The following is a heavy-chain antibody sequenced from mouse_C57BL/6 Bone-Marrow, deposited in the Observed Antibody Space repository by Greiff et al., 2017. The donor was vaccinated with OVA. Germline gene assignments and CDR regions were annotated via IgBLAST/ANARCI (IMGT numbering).Heavy chain of an antibody. J-gene: IGHJ2*01. CDR3: ARQENYGSSYGY. CDR2: ISSGGSYT. V-gene: IGHV5-6*01. CDR1: GFTFSSYG. Sequence: EVQRVESGGDLVKPGGSLKLSCAASGFTFSSYGMSWVRQTPDKRLEWVATISSGGSYTYYPDSVKGRFTISRDNAKNTLYLQMSSLKSEDTAMYYCARQENYGSSYGYWGQGTTLTVSS. D-gene: IGHD1-1*01.